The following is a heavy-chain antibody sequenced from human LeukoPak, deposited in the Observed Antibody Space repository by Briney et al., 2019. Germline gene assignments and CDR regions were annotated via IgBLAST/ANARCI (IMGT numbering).Heavy chain of an antibody. CDR1: GITFSNYW. D-gene: IGHD4-11*01. J-gene: IGHJ4*02. V-gene: IGHV3-74*01. CDR2: IIQDGSST. Sequence: GGSLRLSCAASGITFSNYWMHWVRQAPGKGLVWVSHIIQDGSSTFYADSVKGRFTISRDNAKNTLYLQMNGLRAEDTAVYYCATDDYRGLGYWGQGTLVTFSS. CDR3: ATDDYRGLGY.